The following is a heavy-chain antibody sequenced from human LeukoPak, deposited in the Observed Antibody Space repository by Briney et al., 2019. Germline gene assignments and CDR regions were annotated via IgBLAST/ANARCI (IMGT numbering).Heavy chain of an antibody. V-gene: IGHV1-18*01. CDR2: ISTNNGDT. D-gene: IGHD3-10*01. Sequence: ASVKVSCKASGYTFSSYGIIWVRQAPGQGLEWMGWISTNNGDTKYALKLQGRVTLTTDTSTSTVYMDLRSLTSDDTAVYYCAREGSYYNWFDPWGQGTLVTVSS. CDR1: GYTFSSYG. CDR3: AREGSYYNWFDP. J-gene: IGHJ5*02.